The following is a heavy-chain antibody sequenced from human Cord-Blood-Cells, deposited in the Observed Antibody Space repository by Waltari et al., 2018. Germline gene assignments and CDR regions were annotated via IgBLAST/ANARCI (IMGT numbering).Heavy chain of an antibody. CDR1: VGTFSSHA. Sequence: QVPLVQSGVEVKKPGSSVKGCCKASVGTFSSHAISWVRHAPGPGLEWMGGIIPSLGTANYAQKFQGRVTITADKSTSTAYMELSSLRSEDTAVYYCARCITIFGVAPRDYYGMDVWGQGTTVTVSS. V-gene: IGHV1-69*06. CDR2: IIPSLGTA. D-gene: IGHD3-3*01. J-gene: IGHJ6*02. CDR3: ARCITIFGVAPRDYYGMDV.